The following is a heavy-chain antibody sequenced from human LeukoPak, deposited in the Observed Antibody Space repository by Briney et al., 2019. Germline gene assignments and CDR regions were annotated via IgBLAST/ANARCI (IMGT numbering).Heavy chain of an antibody. CDR2: IYYTGKT. D-gene: IGHD3-10*01. V-gene: IGHV4-61*03. J-gene: IGHJ4*02. CDR3: ARSQNYYGSGDY. Sequence: SETLSLTCTVSGDSVSNGNYYWSWLRQPPGKALEWIGYIYYTGKTYYNPSLEGRVTVLVDTSRNHFSVKLSSVTAADTAVYYCARSQNYYGSGDYWSQGTLVTVSS. CDR1: GDSVSNGNYY.